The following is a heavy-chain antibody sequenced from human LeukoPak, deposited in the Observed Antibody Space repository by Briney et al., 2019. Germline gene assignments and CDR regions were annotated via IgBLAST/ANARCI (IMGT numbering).Heavy chain of an antibody. CDR3: ARGRKIDY. V-gene: IGHV4-39*07. CDR2: IYYSGST. CDR1: GGSISSSSYY. Sequence: SETLSLTCTVSGGSISSSSYYWGWIRQPPGKGLEWIGSIYYSGSTYYNPSLKSRVTISVDTSKNQFSLKLSSVTAADTAVYYCARGRKIDYWGQGTLVTVPS. J-gene: IGHJ4*02.